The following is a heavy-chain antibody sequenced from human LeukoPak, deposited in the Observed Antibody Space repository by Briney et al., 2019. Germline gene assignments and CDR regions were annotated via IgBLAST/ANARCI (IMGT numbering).Heavy chain of an antibody. V-gene: IGHV3-30*02. D-gene: IGHD3-10*01. CDR1: GFTFSSYG. Sequence: GGSLRLSCAASGFTFSSYGMHWVRQAPGKGLEWVAFIRYDGSNKYYADSVKGRFTISRDNPKNTLYLQMNSLRAEDTAVYYCAKDGSFTVVRGYYMDVWGKGTTVTISS. J-gene: IGHJ6*03. CDR2: IRYDGSNK. CDR3: AKDGSFTVVRGYYMDV.